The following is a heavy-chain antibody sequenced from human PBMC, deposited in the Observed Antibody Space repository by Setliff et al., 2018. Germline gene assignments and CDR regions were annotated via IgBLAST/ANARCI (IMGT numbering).Heavy chain of an antibody. CDR2: IYYTGST. D-gene: IGHD3-22*01. CDR1: GGSINSGDYF. CDR3: ARDGSYYDRGGNRTWFFDL. V-gene: IGHV4-31*03. J-gene: IGHJ2*01. Sequence: SETLSLTCTVSGGSINSGDYFWSWFRQLPGKGLEWIGYIYYTGSTHYNPSLKSRLTMSVDTSKNQFSLNLKSVTAADTAVYFCARDGSYYDRGGNRTWFFDLCGRGTLVTVSS.